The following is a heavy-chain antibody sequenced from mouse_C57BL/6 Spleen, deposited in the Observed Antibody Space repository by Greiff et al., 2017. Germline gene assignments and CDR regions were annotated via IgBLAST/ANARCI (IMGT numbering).Heavy chain of an antibody. D-gene: IGHD4-1*01. CDR1: GYTFTSYW. CDR3: ARRANWDGKGFAY. CDR2: IDPSDSYT. V-gene: IGHV1-69*01. J-gene: IGHJ3*01. Sequence: QVQLKEPGAELVMPGASVKLSCKASGYTFTSYWMHWVKQRPGQGLEWIGEIDPSDSYTNYNQKFKGKSTLTVDKSSSTAYMQLSSLTSEDSAVYYCARRANWDGKGFAYWGQGTLVTVSA.